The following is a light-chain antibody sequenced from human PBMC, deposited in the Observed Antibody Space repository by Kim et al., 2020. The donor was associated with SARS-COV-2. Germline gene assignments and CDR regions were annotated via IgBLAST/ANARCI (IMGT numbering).Light chain of an antibody. Sequence: QRVTISCTGSSSNIGSFYDVQWYQQLPGTAPKLLIFGNSNRPSGVPDRFSGSKSGTSASLAISGLQAEDEADYYCQSYDSSLSGWVFGGGTKLTVL. CDR1: SSNIGSFYD. J-gene: IGLJ3*02. CDR2: GNS. CDR3: QSYDSSLSGWV. V-gene: IGLV1-40*01.